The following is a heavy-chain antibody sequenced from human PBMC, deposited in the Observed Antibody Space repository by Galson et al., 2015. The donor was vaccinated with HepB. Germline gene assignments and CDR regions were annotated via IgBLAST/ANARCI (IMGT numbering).Heavy chain of an antibody. CDR2: ISYDGSNK. CDR1: GFTFSSYA. J-gene: IGHJ4*02. V-gene: IGHV3-30-3*01. Sequence: SLRLSCAASGFTFSSYAMHWVRQAPGKGLEWVAVISYDGSNKYYADSVKGRFTISRDNSENTLYLQMNSLRAEDTAVYYCAREVYSSGWDPFDYWGQGTLVTVSS. D-gene: IGHD6-19*01. CDR3: AREVYSSGWDPFDY.